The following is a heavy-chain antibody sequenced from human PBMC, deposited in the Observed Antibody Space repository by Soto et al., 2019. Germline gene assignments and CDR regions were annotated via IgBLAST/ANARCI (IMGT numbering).Heavy chain of an antibody. CDR1: GFTFRNYE. D-gene: IGHD6-13*01. Sequence: GGSLRLSCAASGFTFRNYEMNWVRQAPGKGLEWVSYIGSSVGYKSYADSVKGRFTVSRDNAKNSLYLQMNSLRAEDTAIYYCARDGANISSWYFDLWGRGTLVTVSS. CDR3: ARDGANISSWYFDL. V-gene: IGHV3-48*03. J-gene: IGHJ2*01. CDR2: IGSSVGYK.